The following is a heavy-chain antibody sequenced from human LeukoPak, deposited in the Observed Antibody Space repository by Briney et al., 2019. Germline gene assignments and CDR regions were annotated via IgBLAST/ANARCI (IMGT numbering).Heavy chain of an antibody. CDR3: ASIDGGFPFDY. CDR2: IIPILGIA. D-gene: IGHD3-16*01. J-gene: IGHJ4*02. CDR1: GYSFSSHG. V-gene: IGHV1-69*04. Sequence: ASVKVSCKASGYSFSSHGVNWVRQATGQGLEWMGRIIPILGIANYAQKFQGRVTITADKSTSTAYMELSSLRSEDTAVYYCASIDGGFPFDYWGQGTLVTVSS.